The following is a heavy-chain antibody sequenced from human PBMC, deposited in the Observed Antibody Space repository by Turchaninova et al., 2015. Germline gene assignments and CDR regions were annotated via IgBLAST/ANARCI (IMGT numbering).Heavy chain of an antibody. D-gene: IGHD6-19*01. CDR2: ISYDGSKK. Sequence: GGNVVQPGRSLRLSCAVSGVTFTTYAMHWVRQAPGKGLEWVAEISYDGSKKHYGDSVKDRFTISRDNSKNTLYLQMNSLRAEDTAVYYCAREGRWLYFDYWGQGTLVTVSS. CDR1: GVTFTTYA. CDR3: AREGRWLYFDY. J-gene: IGHJ4*02. V-gene: IGHV3-30*01.